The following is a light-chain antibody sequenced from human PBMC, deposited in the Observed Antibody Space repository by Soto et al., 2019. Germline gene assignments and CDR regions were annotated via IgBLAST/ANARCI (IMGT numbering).Light chain of an antibody. CDR2: DAS. Sequence: DIQMTQSPSTLSASVGDRATITCRASQTFNTWLAWYQQKPGKAPKVLIFDASSLKTGVPSRFSGSGSGTEFTLTISNLQPDDFATYYCQQYDSYSSGPFGQGTKVEIK. CDR1: QTFNTW. V-gene: IGKV1-5*01. CDR3: QQYDSYSSGP. J-gene: IGKJ1*01.